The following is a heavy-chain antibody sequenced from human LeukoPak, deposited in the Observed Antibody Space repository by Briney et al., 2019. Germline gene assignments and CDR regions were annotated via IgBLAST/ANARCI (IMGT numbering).Heavy chain of an antibody. CDR2: ISSSGSTI. Sequence: PGGSLRLSCAASGFTFSDYYMSWIRQAPGKGLEWVSYISSSGSTIYYADSVKGRFTISRDNSKNTLYLQMNSLRAEDTAVYYCAKGYSSGTKNNWFDPWGQGTLVTVSS. D-gene: IGHD6-25*01. V-gene: IGHV3-11*01. J-gene: IGHJ5*02. CDR1: GFTFSDYY. CDR3: AKGYSSGTKNNWFDP.